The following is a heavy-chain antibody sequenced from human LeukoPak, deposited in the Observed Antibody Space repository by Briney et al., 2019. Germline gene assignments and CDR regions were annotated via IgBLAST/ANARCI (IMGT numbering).Heavy chain of an antibody. CDR3: ARVVNYYDSSGYYYQGRFDP. CDR1: GYTFTSYG. J-gene: IGHJ5*02. Sequence: ASVEVSCKASGYTFTSYGISGVRQAPGQGLEWMGWTSAYNGNTNYAQKLQGRVTMTTDTSTSTAYMELRSLRSDDTAVYYCARVVNYYDSSGYYYQGRFDPWGQGTLVTVSS. D-gene: IGHD3-22*01. CDR2: TSAYNGNT. V-gene: IGHV1-18*01.